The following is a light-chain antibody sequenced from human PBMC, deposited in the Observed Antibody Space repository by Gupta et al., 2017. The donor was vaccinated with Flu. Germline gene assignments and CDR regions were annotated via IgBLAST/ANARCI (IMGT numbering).Light chain of an antibody. CDR2: ATS. V-gene: IGKV1-12*02. CDR1: ESISIS. Sequence: DLPMPPSPSSVSASVGDTVTITCRANESISISLDWYQQKPGKAPTILIYATSSLQSGVPSRFSGSGSGTDFTLTIRSLQPEDFATYYCQQANNALFTFGHGTNVDMK. J-gene: IGKJ3*01. CDR3: QQANNALFT.